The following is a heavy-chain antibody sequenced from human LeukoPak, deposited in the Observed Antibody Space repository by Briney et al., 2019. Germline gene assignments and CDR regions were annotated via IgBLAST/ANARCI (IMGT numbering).Heavy chain of an antibody. Sequence: ASVKVSCKASGGTFSSYAISWVRQAPGQGLEWMGGIIPIFGTANYAQKFQGRVTITADKSTSTAYMELSSLRFEDTAVYYCAQVLGYAFDIWGQGTMVTVSS. CDR1: GGTFSSYA. J-gene: IGHJ3*02. CDR2: IIPIFGTA. CDR3: AQVLGYAFDI. D-gene: IGHD2-15*01. V-gene: IGHV1-69*06.